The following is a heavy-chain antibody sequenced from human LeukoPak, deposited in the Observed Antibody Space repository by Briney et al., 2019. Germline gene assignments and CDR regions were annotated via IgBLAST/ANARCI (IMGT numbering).Heavy chain of an antibody. Sequence: EASVKVSCKASGYTFTSYYMHWVRQAPGQGLERMGIINPSGGSTSYAQKFQGRVTMTRDTSTSTVYMELSSLRSEDTAVYYCTRTLDCCAFDYWGQGTLVTVSS. D-gene: IGHD2-21*02. CDR3: TRTLDCCAFDY. J-gene: IGHJ4*02. CDR2: INPSGGST. V-gene: IGHV1-46*01. CDR1: GYTFTSYY.